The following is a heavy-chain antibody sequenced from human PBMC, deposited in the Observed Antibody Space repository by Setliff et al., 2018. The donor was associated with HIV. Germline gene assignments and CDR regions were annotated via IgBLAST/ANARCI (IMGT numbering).Heavy chain of an antibody. Sequence: SSETLSLTCTVYGGSFSNYYTNWIRQSPGKGLEWIGELSPSGTTRPNPSLQSRVIISLDTSKNQFSLKLTSVTAADTAMYYCAAFLVSPVTTQDYWGQGTPVTVSS. V-gene: IGHV4-34*01. D-gene: IGHD4-17*01. J-gene: IGHJ4*02. CDR1: GGSFSNYY. CDR2: LSPSGTT. CDR3: AAFLVSPVTTQDY.